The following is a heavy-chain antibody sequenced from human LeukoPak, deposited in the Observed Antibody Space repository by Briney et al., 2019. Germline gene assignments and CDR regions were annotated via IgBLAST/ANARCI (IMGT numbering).Heavy chain of an antibody. J-gene: IGHJ4*02. Sequence: SETLSLTCAVYGGSFSGYYWSWVRQPPGKGLEWIGEINHSGSTNYNPSLKSRVTISVDTSKNQFSLKLSSVTAADTAVYYCATTMVRGVIKNWGQGTLVTVSS. D-gene: IGHD3-10*01. CDR1: GGSFSGYY. CDR3: ATTMVRGVIKN. V-gene: IGHV4-34*01. CDR2: INHSGST.